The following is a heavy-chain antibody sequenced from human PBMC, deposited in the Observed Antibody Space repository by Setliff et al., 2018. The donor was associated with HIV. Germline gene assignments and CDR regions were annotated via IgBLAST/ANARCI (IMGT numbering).Heavy chain of an antibody. V-gene: IGHV3-30*02. J-gene: IGHJ5*02. CDR3: ARSGGDCSGISCYSLWFDP. CDR2: IRYDGSNK. CDR1: GFTFSNFA. Sequence: GGSLRLSCTASGFTFSNFAITWVRQAPGKGLEWVAFIRYDGSNKYYADSVKGRFTISRDNSNNMLFLQMNSLRTEDTAVYYCARSGGDCSGISCYSLWFDPWGHGTLVTVSS. D-gene: IGHD2-15*01.